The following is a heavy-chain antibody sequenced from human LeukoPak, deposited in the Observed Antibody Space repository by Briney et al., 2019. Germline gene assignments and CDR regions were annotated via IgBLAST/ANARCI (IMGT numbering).Heavy chain of an antibody. CDR1: GFTFSSYV. V-gene: IGHV3-23*01. J-gene: IGHJ4*02. CDR2: ISGSGGST. Sequence: PGGSLRLSCAPSGFTFSSYVMSWARQAPGGGLEWVSGISGSGGSTYYADSVKGRFPISRDNSKNTLYLQMNSLRAEDTAVYYCTIRSGSYYYFDYWGQGTLVTVSS. CDR3: TIRSGSYYYFDY. D-gene: IGHD1-26*01.